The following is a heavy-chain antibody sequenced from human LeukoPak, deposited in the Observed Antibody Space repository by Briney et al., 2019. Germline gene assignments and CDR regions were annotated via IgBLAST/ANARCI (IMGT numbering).Heavy chain of an antibody. CDR3: ANIQAMVRGVTADY. CDR1: GFTFSSYA. Sequence: GGSLRLSCAASGFTFSSYAMSWVRQAPGKGLEWVSAISGSGGSTYYADSVKGRFTISRDNSKNTLYLQMNSLRAEDTAVYYCANIQAMVRGVTADYWGQGTLVTISS. V-gene: IGHV3-23*01. J-gene: IGHJ4*02. CDR2: ISGSGGST. D-gene: IGHD3-10*01.